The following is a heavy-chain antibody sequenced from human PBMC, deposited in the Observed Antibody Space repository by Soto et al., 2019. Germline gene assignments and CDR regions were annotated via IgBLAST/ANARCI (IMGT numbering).Heavy chain of an antibody. D-gene: IGHD4-17*01. V-gene: IGHV4-4*08. CDR2: IFSTGGI. CDR3: ARGRGPYGDFDY. Sequence: PSETLSLTCSVSGGSINTYYWSWIRQSPGKGLEFIGCIFSTGGINYNPALKSRITISRDTSKNQFSLKLSSVTAADTAVYYCARGRGPYGDFDYWGQGTLVTVSS. J-gene: IGHJ4*02. CDR1: GGSINTYY.